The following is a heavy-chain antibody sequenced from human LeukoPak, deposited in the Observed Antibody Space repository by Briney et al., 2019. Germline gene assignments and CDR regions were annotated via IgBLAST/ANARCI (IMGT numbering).Heavy chain of an antibody. J-gene: IGHJ3*02. V-gene: IGHV4-39*01. CDR1: GGSVSSSSYY. Sequence: SETLSLTCTVSGGSVSSSSYYWGWIRQPPGKGLEWTGSIYYSGSTYYNPSLKSRVTISVDTSKNQFSLKLSSVTAADTAVYYCARHASGWYKDAFDIWGQGTMVTVSS. CDR3: ARHASGWYKDAFDI. CDR2: IYYSGST. D-gene: IGHD6-19*01.